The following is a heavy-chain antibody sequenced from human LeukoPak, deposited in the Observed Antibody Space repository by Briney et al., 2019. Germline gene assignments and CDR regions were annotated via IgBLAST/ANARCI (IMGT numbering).Heavy chain of an antibody. CDR1: GFTFIDYY. D-gene: IGHD6-13*01. CDR2: IRGSGSHT. CDR3: ARIGSTVATGTPDY. J-gene: IGHJ4*02. Sequence: GGSQRLSCAASGFTFIDYYMSWIRHAPGKGLECGSYIRGSGSHTIYADSVKGRFTVYRDNANNSLSLQVKSLRPDDTAIYDCARIGSTVATGTPDYWGQGTLVTVSS. V-gene: IGHV3-11*06.